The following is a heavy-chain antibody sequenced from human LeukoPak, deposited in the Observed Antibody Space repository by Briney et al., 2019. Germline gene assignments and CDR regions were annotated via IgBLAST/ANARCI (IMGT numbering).Heavy chain of an antibody. CDR3: AGDDGYSYAYAY. V-gene: IGHV3-7*05. J-gene: IGHJ4*02. D-gene: IGHD5-18*01. CDR1: GFTFSNYW. CDR2: INLDGTEK. Sequence: GGSLRLSCVDSGFTFSNYWMSWVRQAPGKGLEWVANINLDGTEKYYVDSVKGRFAISRDNAKRSLYLQMNSLRAEDTAVYYCAGDDGYSYAYAYWGQGTLVTVSS.